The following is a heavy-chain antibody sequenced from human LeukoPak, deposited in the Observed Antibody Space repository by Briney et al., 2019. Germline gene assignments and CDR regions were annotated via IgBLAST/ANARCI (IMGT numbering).Heavy chain of an antibody. V-gene: IGHV3-23*01. CDR1: GFTFSCYA. Sequence: GGSLRLSCAASGFTFSCYAMSWVRQAPGKGLEWVSAITGSGASTYYADSVKGRFTISRDNSKNTLYLQMNSLRAEDTAVYYCAKEGSSSWYSVDYWGQGTLVTVSS. CDR2: ITGSGAST. J-gene: IGHJ4*02. CDR3: AKEGSSSWYSVDY. D-gene: IGHD6-13*01.